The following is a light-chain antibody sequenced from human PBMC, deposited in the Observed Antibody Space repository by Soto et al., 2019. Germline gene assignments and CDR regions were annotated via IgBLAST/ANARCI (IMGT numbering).Light chain of an antibody. J-gene: IGLJ2*01. V-gene: IGLV1-40*01. Sequence: QSVLTQPPSVSGAPGQRVTISCTGSNSNIGAGYDVHWYQQLPGTAPKLPIYGNSNRPSGVPDRFSGSKSGTSASLAITGLQAEDESDYYCQSYDTSLSGFVVFGGGTKLTVL. CDR2: GNS. CDR3: QSYDTSLSGFVV. CDR1: NSNIGAGYD.